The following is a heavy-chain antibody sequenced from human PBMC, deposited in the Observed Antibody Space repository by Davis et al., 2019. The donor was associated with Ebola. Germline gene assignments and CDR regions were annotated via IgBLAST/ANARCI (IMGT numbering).Heavy chain of an antibody. V-gene: IGHV3-7*03. J-gene: IGHJ2*01. CDR2: IKQDGSEK. Sequence: PGGSLRLSCAASGFTFSSYWMSWVRQAPGKGLEWVANIKQDGSEKYYVDSVKGRFTISRDNAKNALYPQMNSLRAEDTAVYYCARDLSSSFSARASWYFDLWGRGTLVTVSS. CDR3: ARDLSSSFSARASWYFDL. D-gene: IGHD6-6*01. CDR1: GFTFSSYW.